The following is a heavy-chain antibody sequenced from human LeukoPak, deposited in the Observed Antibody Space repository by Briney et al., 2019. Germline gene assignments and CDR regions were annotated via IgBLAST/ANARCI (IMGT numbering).Heavy chain of an antibody. CDR3: AKSKGGLAVAAPFDC. CDR2: ISWNSGSI. V-gene: IGHV3-9*01. D-gene: IGHD6-19*01. Sequence: GGSLRLSCAASGFTFDDYAMHWVRQAPGKGLEWVSGISWNSGSIGYADSVKGRFTISRDNAKNSLYLQMNSLGAEDTALYYCAKSKGGLAVAAPFDCWGQGTLVTVSS. CDR1: GFTFDDYA. J-gene: IGHJ4*02.